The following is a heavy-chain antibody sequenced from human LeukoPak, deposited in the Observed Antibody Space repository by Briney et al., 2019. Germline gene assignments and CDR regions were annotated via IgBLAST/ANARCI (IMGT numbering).Heavy chain of an antibody. CDR2: ISGGGGGNT. CDR1: GFTFSSYA. D-gene: IGHD1-26*01. J-gene: IGHJ2*01. CDR3: AKDRTVGASYWYFDL. Sequence: GGSLRLSCAASGFTFSSYAMSWVRQAPGKGLEWVSAISGGGGGNTYYADFVKGRFTISRDSSKNTLFLQMNTLRAEDTAIYYCAKDRTVGASYWYFDLWGRGTLVTVSS. V-gene: IGHV3-23*01.